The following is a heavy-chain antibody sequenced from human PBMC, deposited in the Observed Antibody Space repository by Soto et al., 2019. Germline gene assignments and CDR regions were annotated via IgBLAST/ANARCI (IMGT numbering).Heavy chain of an antibody. CDR2: IWYDGSSTI. D-gene: IGHD5-12*01. CDR1: GFTFSSYG. J-gene: IGHJ3*02. CDR3: ARDQYSGYDYAFDI. Sequence: GGSLRLSCAASGFTFSSYGMHWVRQAPGKGLEWVAVIWYDGSSTIYYADSVKGRFTISRDNAKNSLYLQMNSLRAEDMSVYYCARDQYSGYDYAFDIWGQGTMVTVSS. V-gene: IGHV3-33*01.